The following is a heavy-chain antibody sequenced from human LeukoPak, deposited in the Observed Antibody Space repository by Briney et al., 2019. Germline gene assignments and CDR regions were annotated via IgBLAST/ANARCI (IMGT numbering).Heavy chain of an antibody. CDR3: ASWRYCSSTSCYLSAFDI. Sequence: SVKVSCKASGGTFSSYTISWVRQAPGQGLEWMGRIIPILGIANYAQKFQGRVTITADKSTSTAYTELSSLRSEDTAVYYCASWRYCSSTSCYLSAFDIWGQGTMVTVSS. V-gene: IGHV1-69*02. D-gene: IGHD2-2*01. CDR1: GGTFSSYT. J-gene: IGHJ3*02. CDR2: IIPILGIA.